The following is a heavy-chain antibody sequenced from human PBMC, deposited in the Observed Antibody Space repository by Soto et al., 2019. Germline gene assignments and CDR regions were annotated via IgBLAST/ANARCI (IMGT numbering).Heavy chain of an antibody. CDR3: AKKDRKYYYGSGNVFDY. J-gene: IGHJ4*02. V-gene: IGHV3-23*01. D-gene: IGHD3-10*01. Sequence: EVQLLESGGGLVQPGGSLRLSCAASGFTFSSYAMSWVRQAPGKGLEWVSAISGSGGSTYYADSVKGRFTISRDNSKNTLYLQMNSLRAEDTAVYYCAKKDRKYYYGSGNVFDYWGQGTLVTVPS. CDR2: ISGSGGST. CDR1: GFTFSSYA.